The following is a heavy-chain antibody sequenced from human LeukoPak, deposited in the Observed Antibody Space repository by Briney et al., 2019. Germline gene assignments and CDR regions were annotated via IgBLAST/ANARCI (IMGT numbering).Heavy chain of an antibody. CDR3: ARELVEPAAMEFDP. Sequence: GGSLRLSCAASGFTFSNYEMNWVRQAPGKGLEWVSYISKSGRNIYYADSVKGRFIISRDDAKNSVYLQMNSLRAEDTAHYYCARELVEPAAMEFDPWGQGTLVTVSS. D-gene: IGHD2-2*01. CDR2: ISKSGRNI. CDR1: GFTFSNYE. J-gene: IGHJ5*02. V-gene: IGHV3-48*03.